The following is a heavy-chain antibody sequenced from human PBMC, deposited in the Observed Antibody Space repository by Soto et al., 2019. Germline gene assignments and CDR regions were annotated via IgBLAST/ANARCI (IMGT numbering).Heavy chain of an antibody. V-gene: IGHV5-10-1*01. D-gene: IGHD6-13*01. CDR1: GYSFTSYW. Sequence: PGESLKISCKGSGYSFTSYWISWVRQMPGKGLEWMGRIDPSDSYTNYSPSFQGHVTISADKSISTAYLQWSSLKASDTAMYYCARGSAGTTSNYYYGMDVWGQGTTVTVS. CDR3: ARGSAGTTSNYYYGMDV. CDR2: IDPSDSYT. J-gene: IGHJ6*02.